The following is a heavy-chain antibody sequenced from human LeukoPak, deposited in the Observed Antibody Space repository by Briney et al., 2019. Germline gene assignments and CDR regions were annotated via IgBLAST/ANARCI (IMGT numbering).Heavy chain of an antibody. CDR3: AKSADGSGSTKFDP. CDR2: ISYDGSNK. CDR1: GFTFSSYG. J-gene: IGHJ5*02. Sequence: PGRSLRLSCAASGFTFSSYGMHWVRQAPGKGLEWVAVISYDGSNKYYADSVKGRFTISRDNSKNTLYLQMSSLRAEDTAVYYCAKSADGSGSTKFDPWGQGTLVTVSS. D-gene: IGHD3-10*01. V-gene: IGHV3-30*18.